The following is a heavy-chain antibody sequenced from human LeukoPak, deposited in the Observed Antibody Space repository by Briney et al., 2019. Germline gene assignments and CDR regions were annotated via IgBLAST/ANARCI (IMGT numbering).Heavy chain of an antibody. CDR3: ARDPLCSGGSCHPPEY. CDR1: GGSISSGGYS. CDR2: IYHSGST. V-gene: IGHV4-30-2*01. Sequence: PSETLSLTCTVSGGSISSGGYSWSWIRQPPGKGLEWIGYIYHSGSTYYSPSFKSRVFMSVDTSKNQFSLKLSSVTAADTAVYYWARDPLCSGGSCHPPEYWGQGTLVTVSS. J-gene: IGHJ4*02. D-gene: IGHD2-15*01.